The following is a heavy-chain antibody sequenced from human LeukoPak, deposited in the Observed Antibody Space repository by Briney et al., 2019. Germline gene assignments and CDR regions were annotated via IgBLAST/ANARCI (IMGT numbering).Heavy chain of an antibody. V-gene: IGHV3-21*01. J-gene: IGHJ6*02. Sequence: PGGSLRLSCAASGFTFSSYSMNWVRQAPGKGLEWVSTISSSSSYIYYADSVKGRFTISRDNAKNSLYLQMNSLRAEDTAVYYCARDPDRSGGMDVWGQGTTVTVSS. CDR2: ISSSSSYI. CDR3: ARDPDRSGGMDV. CDR1: GFTFSSYS.